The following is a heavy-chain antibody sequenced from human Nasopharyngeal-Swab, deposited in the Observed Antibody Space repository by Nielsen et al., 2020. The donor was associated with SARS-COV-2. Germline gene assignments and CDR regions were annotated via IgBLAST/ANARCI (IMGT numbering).Heavy chain of an antibody. V-gene: IGHV1-46*01. J-gene: IGHJ6*03. CDR1: GYTFTSYY. CDR2: INPSGGST. CDR3: ARDPRTDLGYYYYMDV. Sequence: ASVKVSCKASGYTFTSYYMHLVRQAPGQGLEWMGIINPSGGSTSYAQKFQGRVTMTRDTSTSTVYMELSSLRSEDTAVYYCARDPRTDLGYYYYMDVWGKGTTVTVSS. D-gene: IGHD2-2*01.